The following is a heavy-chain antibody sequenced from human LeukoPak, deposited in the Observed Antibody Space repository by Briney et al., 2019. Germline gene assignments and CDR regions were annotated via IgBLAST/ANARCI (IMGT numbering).Heavy chain of an antibody. CDR1: GYTFTSYD. V-gene: IGHV1-8*03. CDR2: MNPNSGNT. Sequence: GASVKVSCKASGYTFTSYDINWVRQATGQGLEWMGWMNPNSGNTGYAQKFQGRVTITRNTSISTAYMELSSLRSEDTAVYYCARASGSSSWLRWFDPWGQGTLVTDSS. J-gene: IGHJ5*02. CDR3: ARASGSSSWLRWFDP. D-gene: IGHD6-13*01.